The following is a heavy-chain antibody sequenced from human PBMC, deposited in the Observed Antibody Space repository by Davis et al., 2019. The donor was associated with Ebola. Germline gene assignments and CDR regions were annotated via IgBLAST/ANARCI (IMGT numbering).Heavy chain of an antibody. V-gene: IGHV3-48*02. CDR1: GFTFSSYG. Sequence: GESLKISCAASGFTFSSYGMHWVRQAPGKGLEWVSYISSSSSTIYYADSVKGRFTISRDNAKNSLYLQVNRLRDEDTAIYYCAKFSRAGDSVWGQGTLVTVSS. J-gene: IGHJ4*02. CDR3: AKFSRAGDSV. CDR2: ISSSSSTI. D-gene: IGHD6-13*01.